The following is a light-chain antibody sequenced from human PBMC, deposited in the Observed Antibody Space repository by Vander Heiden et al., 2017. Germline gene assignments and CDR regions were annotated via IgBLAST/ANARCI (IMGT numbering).Light chain of an antibody. V-gene: IGKV3-11*01. CDR2: DAS. CDR1: QSVNSY. J-gene: IGKJ3*01. CDR3: QQRSNWPPFT. Sequence: EIVLTQSPATLSLSTGERATLSCRASQSVNSYLAWYQQKPGQAPRLLIYDASNRATGTPARFSGSGSGTDFTLTISSLEPEDFAVYYCQQRSNWPPFTFGPGTKVDIK.